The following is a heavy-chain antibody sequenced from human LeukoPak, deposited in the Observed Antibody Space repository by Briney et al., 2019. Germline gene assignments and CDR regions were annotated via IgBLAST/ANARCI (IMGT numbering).Heavy chain of an antibody. V-gene: IGHV1-2*06. J-gene: IGHJ4*02. D-gene: IGHD2-15*01. Sequence: GASVKVSCKASGYTFTGYYMHWVRQAPGQGLEWMGRINPNSGGTNYAQKFQGRVTMARDTSISTAYMELSRLRSDDTAVFYCARSKKFCRGGSCDFDYWGQGTLLTVSS. CDR3: ARSKKFCRGGSCDFDY. CDR2: INPNSGGT. CDR1: GYTFTGYY.